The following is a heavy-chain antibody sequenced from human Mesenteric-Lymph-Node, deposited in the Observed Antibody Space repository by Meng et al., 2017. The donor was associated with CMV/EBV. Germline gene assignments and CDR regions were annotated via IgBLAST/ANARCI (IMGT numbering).Heavy chain of an antibody. Sequence: ESLKISCAASGFTFSSYSMNWVRQAPGKGLEWVSSISSSSSYIYYADSVKGRFTISRDNAKNSLYLQMNSLRAEDTAVYYCARDHCSSTSCFRGWFDPWGQGTLVTVSS. J-gene: IGHJ5*02. D-gene: IGHD2-2*01. CDR3: ARDHCSSTSCFRGWFDP. CDR1: GFTFSSYS. V-gene: IGHV3-21*01. CDR2: ISSSSSYI.